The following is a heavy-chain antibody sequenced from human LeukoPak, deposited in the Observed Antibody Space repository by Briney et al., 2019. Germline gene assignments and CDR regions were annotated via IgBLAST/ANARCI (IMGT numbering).Heavy chain of an antibody. CDR1: GFTFSSYT. D-gene: IGHD3-22*01. V-gene: IGHV3-64*01. J-gene: IGHJ4*02. CDR3: ARWRHSSGYYYDD. CDR2: VSSNGGST. Sequence: GGSLRLSCAASGFTFSSYTMHWVRQAPGKGLEYVSAVSSNGGSTYYANSVKGRFTISRDNSKNTLYLQMGSLRAEDMAVYYCARWRHSSGYYYDDWGQGTLVTVSS.